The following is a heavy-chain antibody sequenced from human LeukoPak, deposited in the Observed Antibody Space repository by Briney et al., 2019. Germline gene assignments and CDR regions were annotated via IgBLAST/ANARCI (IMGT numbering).Heavy chain of an antibody. Sequence: SETLSLTCAVYGGSFSGYLWSWIRQPPGKGLEWIGEINHSGGANYNPSLKSRVTISVDTSKNQFSLKLSSVTAADTAVYYCARHNYDSSGYYSRPYYFDYWGQGTLVTVSS. CDR3: ARHNYDSSGYYSRPYYFDY. J-gene: IGHJ4*02. CDR2: INHSGGA. CDR1: GGSFSGYL. D-gene: IGHD3-22*01. V-gene: IGHV4-34*01.